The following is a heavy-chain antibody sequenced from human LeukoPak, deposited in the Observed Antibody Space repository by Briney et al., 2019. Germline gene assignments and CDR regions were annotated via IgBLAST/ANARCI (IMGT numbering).Heavy chain of an antibody. CDR3: TRLKGGY. CDR2: IKSDGSNT. Sequence: PGRSLRLSCAASGFTFSSYGMHWVRQAPGKGLLWVSRIKSDGSNTSYADSVKGRFTISRDNAKNTLYLQMNSLRADDTAVYYCTRLKGGYWGQGTLVTVSS. D-gene: IGHD3-16*01. V-gene: IGHV3-74*01. CDR1: GFTFSSYG. J-gene: IGHJ4*02.